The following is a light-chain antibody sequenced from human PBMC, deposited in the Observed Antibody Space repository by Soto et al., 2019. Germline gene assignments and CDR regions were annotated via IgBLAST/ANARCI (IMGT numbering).Light chain of an antibody. J-gene: IGKJ4*01. CDR2: DAS. V-gene: IGKV3-15*01. Sequence: IVMTQSPGTLSESPGERATLSCRASQSVSSDLAWYQKKPGQAPRLLIYDASIRATGVPARLSGRGFGTVFSLPTRSPQPEDVAVYYCQQYDKWPLTVGGGTKVDIK. CDR3: QQYDKWPLT. CDR1: QSVSSD.